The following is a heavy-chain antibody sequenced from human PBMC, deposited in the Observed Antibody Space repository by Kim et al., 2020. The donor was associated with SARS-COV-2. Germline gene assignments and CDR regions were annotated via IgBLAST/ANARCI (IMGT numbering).Heavy chain of an antibody. CDR1: GFTFSSYW. CDR3: ASLAAAPGLNWFDP. V-gene: IGHV3-74*01. D-gene: IGHD6-13*01. Sequence: GGSLRLSCAASGFTFSSYWMHWVRQAPGKGLVWVSRINSDGSSTSYADSVKGRFTISRDNAKNTLYLQMNSLRAEDTAVYYCASLAAAPGLNWFDPWGQGTLVTVSS. J-gene: IGHJ5*02. CDR2: INSDGSST.